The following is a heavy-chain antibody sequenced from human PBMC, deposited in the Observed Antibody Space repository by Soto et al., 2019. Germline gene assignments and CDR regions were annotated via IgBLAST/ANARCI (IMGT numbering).Heavy chain of an antibody. V-gene: IGHV3-66*01. CDR3: ATGYNSNWGGG. CDR2: IYTGVNT. D-gene: IGHD6-13*01. CDR1: GFTVTTSY. Sequence: GGSLRLSCAASGFTVTTSYMGWVRQAPGKGLEWVSSIYTGVNTYYAESVKGRFTISTDNFKNTLYLQMNSLRAEDTAVYYCATGYNSNWGGGWGQGTLVTVSS. J-gene: IGHJ4*02.